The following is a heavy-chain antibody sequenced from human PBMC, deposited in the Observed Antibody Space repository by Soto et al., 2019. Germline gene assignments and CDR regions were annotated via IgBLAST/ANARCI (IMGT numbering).Heavy chain of an antibody. Sequence: SETLSLTCAVSGGSISSGGYSWSWIRQPPGKGLEWIGYIYHSGSTYYNPSLKSRVTISVDRSKNQFSLKLSSVTAADTAVYYCARVGDEEYCSCGSGSVAEAFYIRAQRTTVPVSS. CDR3: ARVGDEEYCSCGSGSVAEAFYI. V-gene: IGHV4-30-2*01. CDR2: IYHSGST. CDR1: GGSISSGGYS. D-gene: IGHD2-15*01. J-gene: IGHJ6*02.